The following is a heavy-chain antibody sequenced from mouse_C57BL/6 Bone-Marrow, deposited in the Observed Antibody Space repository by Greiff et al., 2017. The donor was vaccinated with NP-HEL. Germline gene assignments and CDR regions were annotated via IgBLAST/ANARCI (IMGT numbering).Heavy chain of an antibody. CDR3: AKGGTDAY. D-gene: IGHD3-3*01. J-gene: IGHJ3*01. CDR2: IYPGDGDT. Sequence: VQLQQSGPELVKPGASVKISCKASGYAFSSSWMNWVKQRPGKGLEWIGRIYPGDGDTNYNGKFKGKATLTADKSSSTAYMQLSSLTSEDSAVYFCAKGGTDAYWGQGTLVTVSA. CDR1: GYAFSSSW. V-gene: IGHV1-82*01.